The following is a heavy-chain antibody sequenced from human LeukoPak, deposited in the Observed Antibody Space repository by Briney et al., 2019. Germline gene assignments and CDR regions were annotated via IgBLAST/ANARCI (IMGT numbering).Heavy chain of an antibody. CDR2: INHSGST. J-gene: IGHJ4*02. D-gene: IGHD5-12*01. V-gene: IGHV4-34*01. CDR3: ARHGRGLRSWLRPRGPNTFDY. Sequence: KTSETLSLTCAVYGGSFSGYYWSWIRQPPGKGLEWIGEINHSGSTNYNPSLKSRVTISVDTSKNQFSLKLSSVTAADTAVYYCARHGRGLRSWLRPRGPNTFDYWGQGTLVTVSS. CDR1: GGSFSGYY.